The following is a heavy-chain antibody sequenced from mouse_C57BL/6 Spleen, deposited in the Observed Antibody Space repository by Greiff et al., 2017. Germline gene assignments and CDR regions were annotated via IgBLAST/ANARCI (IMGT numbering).Heavy chain of an antibody. J-gene: IGHJ4*01. CDR3: ARSQLRLRAMDY. CDR2: IYPGSGST. D-gene: IGHD3-2*02. V-gene: IGHV1-55*01. Sequence: QVQLQQPGAELVKPGASVTMSCKASGYTFTSYWITWVKQRPGQGLAWIGDIYPGSGSTNYNEKFKSKATLTVDTSSSTAYMQLSSLTSEDSAVYYCARSQLRLRAMDYWGQGTSVTVSS. CDR1: GYTFTSYW.